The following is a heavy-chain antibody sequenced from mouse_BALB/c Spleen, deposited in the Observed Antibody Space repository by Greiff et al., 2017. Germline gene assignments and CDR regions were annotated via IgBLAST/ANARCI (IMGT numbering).Heavy chain of an antibody. CDR3: ARHERAGYYGEYFDY. Sequence: QVQLQQPGAGLVKPGASVKLSCKASGYTFTEYIIHWVKQRSGQGLEWIGWFYPGSGSIKYNEKFKDKATLTADKSSSTVYMELSRLTSEDSAVYFCARHERAGYYGEYFDYWGQGTTLTVSS. D-gene: IGHD1-1*01. V-gene: IGHV1-62-2*01. CDR1: GYTFTEYI. CDR2: FYPGSGSI. J-gene: IGHJ2*01.